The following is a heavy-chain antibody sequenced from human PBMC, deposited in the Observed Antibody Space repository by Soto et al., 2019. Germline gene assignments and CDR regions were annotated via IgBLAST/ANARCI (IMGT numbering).Heavy chain of an antibody. D-gene: IGHD6-19*01. CDR3: AREAVAGPFDP. CDR2: ISSSSSYI. CDR1: GFTFSSYS. J-gene: IGHJ5*02. V-gene: IGHV3-21*01. Sequence: EVQLVESGGGLVKPGGSLRLSCAAPGFTFSSYSMNWVRQAPGKGLEWVSSISSSSSYIYYADSVKGRFTISRDNAKNSLYLQMNSLRAEDTAVYYCAREAVAGPFDPWGQGTLVTVSS.